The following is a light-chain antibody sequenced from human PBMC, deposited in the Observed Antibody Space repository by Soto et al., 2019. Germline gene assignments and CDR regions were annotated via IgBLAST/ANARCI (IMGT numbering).Light chain of an antibody. Sequence: QSALTQHASVSGSPGQSITISCTGTSSDIGTYNYVSWYQQHPGKAPKLLIYDVSDRPSGVSNRFFGAKSGNTASLTISGLQAEDEADYYCTSYRGSSTLVFGGGTKLTVL. J-gene: IGLJ2*01. CDR2: DVS. CDR3: TSYRGSSTLV. V-gene: IGLV2-14*03. CDR1: SSDIGTYNY.